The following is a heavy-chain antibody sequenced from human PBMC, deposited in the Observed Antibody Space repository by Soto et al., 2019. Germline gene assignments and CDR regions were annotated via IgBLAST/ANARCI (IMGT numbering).Heavy chain of an antibody. J-gene: IGHJ5*02. CDR1: GGSISSSSYF. CDR3: ARHPSDFWFDH. D-gene: IGHD2-21*02. Sequence: QLQLQESGPGLVKPSETLSLTCTVSGGSISSSSYFWGWIRQPPGKGLEWIGSIYYSGSTYYNPSLKSRVTVAVETCQNQFSLKLSSVTAADTAVYYCARHPSDFWFDHWGQGPLVTVSS. CDR2: IYYSGST. V-gene: IGHV4-39*01.